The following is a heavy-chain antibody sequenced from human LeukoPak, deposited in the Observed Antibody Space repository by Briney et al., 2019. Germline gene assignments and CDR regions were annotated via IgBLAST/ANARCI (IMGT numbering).Heavy chain of an antibody. CDR1: GGTFSSYA. D-gene: IGHD3-3*01. Sequence: ASVKVSCKASGGTFSSYAISWVRQAPGQGLEWMGGIIPIFGTANYAQKFQGRVTITADESTITAYMELSSLRSEDTAVYYCARAGAYDFWSGYLDSFDYWGQGTLVTVSS. J-gene: IGHJ4*02. V-gene: IGHV1-69*01. CDR2: IIPIFGTA. CDR3: ARAGAYDFWSGYLDSFDY.